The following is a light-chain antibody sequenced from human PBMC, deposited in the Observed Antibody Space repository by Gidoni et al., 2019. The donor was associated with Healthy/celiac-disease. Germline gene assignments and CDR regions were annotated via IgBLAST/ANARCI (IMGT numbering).Light chain of an antibody. CDR2: GAS. Sequence: EIVLTQSPGTLSLSPGERATLSCRASQSVSSSYLAWYQQKPGQAPRLLIYGASSRATGIADRFSGSGSGTDFTLTISRLEPEDFAVYYCQQYGSSLYTFGQXTKLEIK. J-gene: IGKJ2*01. V-gene: IGKV3-20*01. CDR3: QQYGSSLYT. CDR1: QSVSSSY.